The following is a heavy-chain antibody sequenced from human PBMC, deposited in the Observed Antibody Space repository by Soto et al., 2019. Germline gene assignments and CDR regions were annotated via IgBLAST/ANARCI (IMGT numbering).Heavy chain of an antibody. V-gene: IGHV4-61*01. CDR3: ARDSLQLSVYEWWSFDS. J-gene: IGHJ4*02. CDR1: GGSVSSGSYY. CDR2: IYYSGST. Sequence: QVQLQESGPGLVKPSETLSLTCTVSGGSVSSGSYYWSWIRQPPGKGLEWIGYIYYSGSTNYNPSLKSRVTISVDTSKNQFSLKVSSVTAADTAEYYCARDSLQLSVYEWWSFDSWGQGTLVTVSS. D-gene: IGHD2-15*01.